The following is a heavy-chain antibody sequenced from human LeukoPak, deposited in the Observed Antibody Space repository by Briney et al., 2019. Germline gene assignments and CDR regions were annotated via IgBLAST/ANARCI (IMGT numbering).Heavy chain of an antibody. J-gene: IGHJ4*02. CDR1: GGSFRGYY. CDR2: IKQSGSK. CDR3: ARGRTYYYDSSGPRILYYVDY. D-gene: IGHD3-22*01. Sequence: SETLSLTCAAYGGSFRGYYWSWIRQPPRKALEGVGVIKQSGSKNYNPSLTSRVTISVDTSKNQVSLKLSSVTAADTAVYYCARGRTYYYDSSGPRILYYVDYWGQGTLITVSS. V-gene: IGHV4-34*01.